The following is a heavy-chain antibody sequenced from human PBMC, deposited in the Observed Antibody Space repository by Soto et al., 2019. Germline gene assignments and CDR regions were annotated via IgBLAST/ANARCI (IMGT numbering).Heavy chain of an antibody. D-gene: IGHD3-10*01. Sequence: SETLSLTCTASGGSISRYYWNWIRQPPGKGLEWIGYIYYSGSTNYNPSLKSRVTISVDTSKNQFSLKLSSVTAADTAVYYCARDPGSGSYYGWFDPWGQGTLVTVS. CDR3: ARDPGSGSYYGWFDP. CDR1: GGSISRYY. CDR2: IYYSGST. J-gene: IGHJ5*02. V-gene: IGHV4-59*01.